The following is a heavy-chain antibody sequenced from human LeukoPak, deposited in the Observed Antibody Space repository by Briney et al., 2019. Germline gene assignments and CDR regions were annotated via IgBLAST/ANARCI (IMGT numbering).Heavy chain of an antibody. CDR3: ARGRFYRSRVGYYGSGSYSYGMDV. Sequence: SETLSLTCAVYGGSFSGYYWSWIRQPPGKGLEWIGEINHSGGTNNNPSLKSRVTISVDTSKNQFSLKLSSVTAADTAVYYCARGRFYRSRVGYYGSGSYSYGMDVWGQGTTVTVSS. V-gene: IGHV4-34*01. CDR1: GGSFSGYY. CDR2: INHSGGT. D-gene: IGHD3-10*01. J-gene: IGHJ6*02.